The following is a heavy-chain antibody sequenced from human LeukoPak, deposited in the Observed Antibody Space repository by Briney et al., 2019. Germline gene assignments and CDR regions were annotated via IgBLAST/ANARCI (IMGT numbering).Heavy chain of an antibody. V-gene: IGHV1-69*08. D-gene: IGHD1-26*01. CDR1: GYTFTGYI. J-gene: IGHJ5*02. CDR3: ARVGSGSHNWFDP. CDR2: IIPILNTA. Sequence: ASVKVSCKASGYTFTGYIMHWVRQAPGQGLEWMGRIIPILNTANSAEKFQGRVTITADKFTNTAYMELSSLRSEDTAVYYCARVGSGSHNWFDPWGQGTLVTVSS.